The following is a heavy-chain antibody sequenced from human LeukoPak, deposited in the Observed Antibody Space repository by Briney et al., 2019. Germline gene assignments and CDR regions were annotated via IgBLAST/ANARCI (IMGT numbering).Heavy chain of an antibody. CDR3: ARDPNYYDSSGFTRIDAFDI. CDR1: GGSISSGSYY. CDR2: IYTSGST. V-gene: IGHV4-61*02. J-gene: IGHJ3*02. Sequence: PSETLSLTCTVSGGSISSGSYYWSWIRQPAGKGLEWIGRIYTSGSTNYNPSLKSRVTISVDTSKNQFSLKLSSVTAADTAVYYCARDPNYYDSSGFTRIDAFDIWGQGTMVTVSS. D-gene: IGHD3-22*01.